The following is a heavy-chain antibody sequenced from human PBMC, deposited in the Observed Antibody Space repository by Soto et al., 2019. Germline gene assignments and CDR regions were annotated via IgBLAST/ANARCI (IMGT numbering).Heavy chain of an antibody. CDR3: AGLWAVAAWHY. V-gene: IGHV1-69*02. J-gene: IGHJ4*02. D-gene: IGHD6-19*01. Sequence: GASVKVSCKASGGTFSSYTISWVRQAPGQGLEWMGRTIPILGIANYAQKFQGRVTMTTDTSTSTAYMELSSLRSDDTAVYYCAGLWAVAAWHYWGQGTLVTVSS. CDR1: GGTFSSYT. CDR2: TIPILGIA.